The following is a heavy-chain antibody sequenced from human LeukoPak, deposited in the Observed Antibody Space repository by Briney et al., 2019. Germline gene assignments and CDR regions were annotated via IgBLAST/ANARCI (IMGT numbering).Heavy chain of an antibody. Sequence: TGGSLRLSCAASGFTFSSYWMHWVRQAPGKGLVWVSRINSDGSSTAYADSVKGRFTIPRDNAKNTLYLQMNSLRAEDTAVYFCARGGSGYYFDYWGQGTLVTVSS. CDR1: GFTFSSYW. J-gene: IGHJ4*02. CDR2: INSDGSST. V-gene: IGHV3-74*01. D-gene: IGHD1-26*01. CDR3: ARGGSGYYFDY.